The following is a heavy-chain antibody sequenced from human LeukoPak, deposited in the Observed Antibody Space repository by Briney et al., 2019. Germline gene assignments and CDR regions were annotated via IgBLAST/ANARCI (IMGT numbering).Heavy chain of an antibody. D-gene: IGHD6-19*01. J-gene: IGHJ4*02. CDR1: GFSVSSNY. V-gene: IGHV3-53*01. CDR2: IYSGSST. Sequence: GGSLTLSCPASGFSVSSNYMSWVRQAPGMGLEWVSVIYSGSSTNYADSVKGRFTISRDNSKNTLHLQMNNLRAEDTAMYYCARVRIPEYSGGWYFDYWGQGTLVTVSS. CDR3: ARVRIPEYSGGWYFDY.